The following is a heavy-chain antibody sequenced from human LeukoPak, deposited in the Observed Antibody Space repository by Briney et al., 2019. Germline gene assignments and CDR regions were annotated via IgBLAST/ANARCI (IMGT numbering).Heavy chain of an antibody. V-gene: IGHV3-48*03. D-gene: IGHD3-10*01. Sequence: GGSLRLSCAASGFTFSNYELNWVRQAPGKGLEWVSYISTSGSNKYYADSVRGRFTISRDSAKNSLYLQMNSLRAEDTAVYYCANNGSGTCSDYWGQGTLVTVSS. J-gene: IGHJ4*02. CDR3: ANNGSGTCSDY. CDR1: GFTFSNYE. CDR2: ISTSGSNK.